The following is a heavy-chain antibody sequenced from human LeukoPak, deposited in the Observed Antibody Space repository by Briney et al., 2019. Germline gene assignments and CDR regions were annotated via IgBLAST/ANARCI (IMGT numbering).Heavy chain of an antibody. CDR3: ASPPPDYYGSGSYLN. Sequence: SETLSLTCTVSGYSISSGYYWGWIRQPPGKGLEWIGSIYHSGSTYCNPSLKSRVTISVDTSKNQFSLKLSSVTAADTAVYYCASPPPDYYGSGSYLNWGQGTLVTVSS. D-gene: IGHD3-10*01. CDR2: IYHSGST. V-gene: IGHV4-38-2*02. J-gene: IGHJ4*02. CDR1: GYSISSGYY.